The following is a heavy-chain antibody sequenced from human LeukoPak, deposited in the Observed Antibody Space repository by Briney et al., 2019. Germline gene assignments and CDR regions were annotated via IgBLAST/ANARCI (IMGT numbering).Heavy chain of an antibody. CDR3: ARVGAFYSFYFGMDI. V-gene: IGHV3-48*03. J-gene: IGHJ6*02. CDR2: ISNSGNNI. Sequence: GGSLRLSCVASGFMFSSYEMNCVRQAPGKGLEWGSYISNSGNNIDYADSVKGRFTISRDNAKNSQYLQMNNLRAEDTAVYYCARVGAFYSFYFGMDIWGQGTTVAVSS. D-gene: IGHD4-17*01. CDR1: GFMFSSYE.